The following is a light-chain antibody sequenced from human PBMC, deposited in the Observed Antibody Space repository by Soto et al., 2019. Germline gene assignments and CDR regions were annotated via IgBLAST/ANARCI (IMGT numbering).Light chain of an antibody. CDR2: AAS. CDR3: QQSYRTL. J-gene: IGKJ3*01. V-gene: IGKV1-39*01. Sequence: DIQMTQSPSSLSASVGDRVTITCRASQSISSYLNWYQQKPGKAPKLLIYAASSLQSGVPSRFSGSGSGTDFTLTISSLQPADFATYSCQQSYRTLFGPGTKVDIK. CDR1: QSISSY.